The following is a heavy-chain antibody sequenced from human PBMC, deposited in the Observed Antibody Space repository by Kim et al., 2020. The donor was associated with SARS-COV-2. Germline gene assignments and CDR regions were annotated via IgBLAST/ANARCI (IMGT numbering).Heavy chain of an antibody. CDR3: TPEGGDGSLLYYYYMDV. D-gene: IGHD2-21*02. J-gene: IGHJ6*03. CDR1: GFTFSNAW. CDR2: IKSKTDGGTT. Sequence: GGSLRLSCAASGFTFSNAWMSWVRQAPGKGLEWVGRIKSKTDGGTTDYAAPVKGRFTISRDDSKNTLYLQMNSLKTEDTAVYYCTPEGGDGSLLYYYYMDVWGKGTTVTVSS. V-gene: IGHV3-15*01.